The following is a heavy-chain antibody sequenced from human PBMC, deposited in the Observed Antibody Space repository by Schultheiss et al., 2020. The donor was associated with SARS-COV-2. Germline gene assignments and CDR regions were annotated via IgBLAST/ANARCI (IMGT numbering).Heavy chain of an antibody. CDR3: ARGRVDIVVVPAAIRYFDL. V-gene: IGHV4-34*01. CDR1: GGSFSGYY. CDR2: INHSGST. D-gene: IGHD2-2*03. J-gene: IGHJ2*01. Sequence: SETLSLTCAVYGGSFSGYYWSWIRQPPGKGLEWIGEINHSGSTNYNPSLKSRVTISVDTSKNQFSPKLSSVTAADTAVYYCARGRVDIVVVPAAIRYFDLWGRGTLVTVSS.